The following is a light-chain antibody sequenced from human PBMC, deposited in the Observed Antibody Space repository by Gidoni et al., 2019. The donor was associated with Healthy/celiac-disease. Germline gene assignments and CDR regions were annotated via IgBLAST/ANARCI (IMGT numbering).Light chain of an antibody. CDR3: CSYAGSLV. V-gene: IGLV2-11*01. CDR1: SSDVGGYHY. J-gene: IGLJ3*02. Sequence: QSALTQPRSVSGSPGQSVTISCTGTSSDVGGYHYVSWYQHHPGKAPKLMIYDGNKRPSGVPGRFSGSKSGNTASLTISGLQAEDEADYYLCSYAGSLVFGGGTKLTVL. CDR2: DGN.